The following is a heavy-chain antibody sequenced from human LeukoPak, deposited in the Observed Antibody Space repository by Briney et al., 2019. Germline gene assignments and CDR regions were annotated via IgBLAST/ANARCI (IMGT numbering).Heavy chain of an antibody. CDR1: GFTFSSYG. J-gene: IGHJ3*02. CDR2: IWYDGSNK. V-gene: IGHV3-33*01. CDR3: TTEQYYDILTGWTIDI. Sequence: GGSLRLSCAASGFTFSSYGMHWVRQAPGKGLEWVAVIWYDGSNKYYADSVKGRFTISRDNSKNTLYLQMSSLRAEDSAVYYCTTEQYYDILTGWTIDIWGQGTMVTVSS. D-gene: IGHD3-9*01.